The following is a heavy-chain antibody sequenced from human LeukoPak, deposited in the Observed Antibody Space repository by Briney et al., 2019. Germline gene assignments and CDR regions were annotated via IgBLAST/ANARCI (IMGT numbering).Heavy chain of an antibody. J-gene: IGHJ4*02. D-gene: IGHD3-22*01. CDR1: GYSFTSYW. CDR3: AIYYDKYYFDN. V-gene: IGHV5-51*01. Sequence: GESLKISCKGSGYSFTSYWIGWVRQVPGKGLEWMGIIYPGDSDTRYSPSFQGQVTISADRSISTAYLQWSSLKASDTAMYYCAIYYDKYYFDNWGQGTLVTVSS. CDR2: IYPGDSDT.